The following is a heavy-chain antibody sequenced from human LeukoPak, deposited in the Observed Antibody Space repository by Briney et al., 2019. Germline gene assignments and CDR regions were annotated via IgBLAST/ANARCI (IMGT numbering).Heavy chain of an antibody. Sequence: PGGSLRLSCAASGFTFSSYAMNWVRQAPGKGLEWVSAISGSGGGTYYADSVKGRFTISRDNSKNTLSLQMNSLRAEDTAVYYCAKDYSSSLTNWFDPWGQGTLVTVSS. V-gene: IGHV3-23*01. J-gene: IGHJ5*02. D-gene: IGHD6-6*01. CDR3: AKDYSSSLTNWFDP. CDR1: GFTFSSYA. CDR2: ISGSGGGT.